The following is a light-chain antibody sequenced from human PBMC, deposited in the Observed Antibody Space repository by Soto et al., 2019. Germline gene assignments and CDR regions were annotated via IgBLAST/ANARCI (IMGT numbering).Light chain of an antibody. CDR2: GAS. J-gene: IGKJ5*01. CDR3: QQYGTSVPIA. CDR1: QSVSSSY. Sequence: SPGTLSLSPGERATLSCRASQSVSSSYLAWYQQKPGQAPRLLIYGASSRATGIPDRFSGSGSGTDFTLTISRLEPEDFAVYYCQQYGTSVPIAFGQGTRLEIK. V-gene: IGKV3-20*01.